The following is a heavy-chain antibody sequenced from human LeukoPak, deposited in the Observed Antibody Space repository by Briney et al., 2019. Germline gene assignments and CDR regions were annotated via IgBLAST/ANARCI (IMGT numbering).Heavy chain of an antibody. CDR1: GFTFSTYT. CDR3: ARVRYGSGSYYLDY. CDR2: ISYDESNK. J-gene: IGHJ4*02. Sequence: GGSLRLSCAASGFTFSTYTMHWVRQPPGKGLEWVALISYDESNKYYADSVKGRFTISRDNAKNTLYLQMNSLRAEDTAVYYCARVRYGSGSYYLDYWGQGTLVTVSS. D-gene: IGHD3-10*01. V-gene: IGHV3-30-3*01.